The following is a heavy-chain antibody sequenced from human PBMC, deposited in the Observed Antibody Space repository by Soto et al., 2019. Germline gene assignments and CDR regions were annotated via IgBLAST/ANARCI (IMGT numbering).Heavy chain of an antibody. V-gene: IGHV3-9*01. CDR3: AKDHGPGITIFGVVTGPFDY. CDR2: ISWNSGSI. CDR1: GFTFDDYA. Sequence: LSCAASGFTFDDYAMHWVRQAPGKGLEWVSGISWNSGSIGYADSVKGRFTISRDNAKNSLYLQMNSLRAEDTALYYCAKDHGPGITIFGVVTGPFDYWGQGTLVTVSS. D-gene: IGHD3-3*01. J-gene: IGHJ4*02.